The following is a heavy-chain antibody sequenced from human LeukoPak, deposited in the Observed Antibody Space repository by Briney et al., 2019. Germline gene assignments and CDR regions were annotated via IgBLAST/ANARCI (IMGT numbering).Heavy chain of an antibody. Sequence: SETLSLTCTVSGGSISSYYWSWIRQPPGKGLEWIGYIYYSGSTNYNPSLKSRVTISVDTSKNQFSLKLSSVAAADTAVYYCARRVRGVINGAFDIWGQGTMVTVSS. CDR2: IYYSGST. J-gene: IGHJ3*02. CDR3: ARRVRGVINGAFDI. V-gene: IGHV4-59*01. CDR1: GGSISSYY. D-gene: IGHD3-10*01.